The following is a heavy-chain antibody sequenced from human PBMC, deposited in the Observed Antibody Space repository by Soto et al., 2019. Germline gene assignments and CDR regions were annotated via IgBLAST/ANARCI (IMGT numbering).Heavy chain of an antibody. CDR1: GGSISSGGYS. CDR2: IYHSGST. J-gene: IGHJ5*02. D-gene: IGHD6-6*01. V-gene: IGHV4-30-2*01. Sequence: PSETLSLTCAVSGGSISSGGYSWSWIRQPPGKGLEWIGYIYHSGSTYYNPSLKSRVTISVDRSKNQFSLKLSSVTAADTAVYYCPRVSSSGNNWFDPWGQGTLVTVSS. CDR3: PRVSSSGNNWFDP.